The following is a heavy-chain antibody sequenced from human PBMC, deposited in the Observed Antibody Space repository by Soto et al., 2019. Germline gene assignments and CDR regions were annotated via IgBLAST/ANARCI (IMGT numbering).Heavy chain of an antibody. Sequence: QEQLVQSGAEVKKPGASVKVSCKASGYTFTSYDITWVRQATGQGLEWMGWMNPNSGNTGYAQKFQGRVTMTRNTSIGTVYMELSSLRSEDTAVYYCATERWEDAFDIWGQGTMVTVSS. CDR1: GYTFTSYD. CDR2: MNPNSGNT. J-gene: IGHJ3*02. D-gene: IGHD1-26*01. V-gene: IGHV1-8*01. CDR3: ATERWEDAFDI.